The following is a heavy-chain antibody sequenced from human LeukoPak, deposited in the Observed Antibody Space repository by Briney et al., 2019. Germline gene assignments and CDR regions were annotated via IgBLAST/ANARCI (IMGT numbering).Heavy chain of an antibody. CDR2: IRGTGAST. J-gene: IGHJ4*02. V-gene: IGHV3-23*01. D-gene: IGHD3-22*01. CDR3: AKVSGYDSSGYNSGIDY. Sequence: GGSLRHSCAASGFTFSSYALSWVRQAPGKGLEWVSLIRGTGASTYYTDSVKGRFTISRDNSKNTLYLQMNSLRAEDTAVYYCAKVSGYDSSGYNSGIDYWGQGTPVTVSS. CDR1: GFTFSSYA.